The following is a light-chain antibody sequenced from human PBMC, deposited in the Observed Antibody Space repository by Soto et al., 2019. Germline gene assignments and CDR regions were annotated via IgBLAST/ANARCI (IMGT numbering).Light chain of an antibody. J-gene: IGKJ2*01. V-gene: IGKV3-15*01. Sequence: EIVMTQSPATLSVSPGERATLSCRASQGIGSTLAWYQQKPGQTPRLLIYGASTRATGVPARFSGSGSGPDFTLTISRLEPEDFAVYYCQQYGSSPYTFGQGTKVDIK. CDR1: QGIGST. CDR2: GAS. CDR3: QQYGSSPYT.